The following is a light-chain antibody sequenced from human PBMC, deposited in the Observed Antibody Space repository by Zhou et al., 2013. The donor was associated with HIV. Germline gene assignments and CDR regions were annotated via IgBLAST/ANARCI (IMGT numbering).Light chain of an antibody. Sequence: EIVMTQSPVTLSVSPGETATLSCRASQSISTNLAWYQHKPGQAPRLLIDGASARAPGIPARFSGSGSGTEFTLTISSLQPEDFATYYCQQSYSTLITFGQGTRLEIK. CDR1: QSISTN. CDR2: GAS. V-gene: IGKV3-15*01. J-gene: IGKJ5*01. CDR3: QQSYSTLIT.